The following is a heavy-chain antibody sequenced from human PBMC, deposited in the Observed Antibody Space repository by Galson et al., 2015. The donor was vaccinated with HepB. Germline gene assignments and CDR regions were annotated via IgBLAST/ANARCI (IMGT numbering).Heavy chain of an antibody. CDR2: ISSSGSTI. CDR1: GFTFSDYY. J-gene: IGHJ4*02. Sequence: SLRLSCAASGFTFSDYYMSWIRQAPGKGLEWVSYISSSGSTIYYADSVKGRFTISRDNAKNSLYLQMNSLRAEDTAVYYCARDDGYCSSTSCYPTFDYWGQGTLVTVSS. CDR3: ARDDGYCSSTSCYPTFDY. D-gene: IGHD2-2*03. V-gene: IGHV3-11*01.